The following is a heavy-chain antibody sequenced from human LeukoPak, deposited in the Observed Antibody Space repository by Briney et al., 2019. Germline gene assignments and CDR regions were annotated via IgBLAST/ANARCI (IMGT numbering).Heavy chain of an antibody. J-gene: IGHJ4*02. Sequence: ASVRVSCKASGYTFTSYGISWVRQAPGQGLEWMGWISTYNADTDYAQKFQGRVTMTTETSTSTAYMELRSLTSDDTAVYYCARDPGQYYDILTGYYTPHYFDYWGQGTLVTVSS. CDR1: GYTFTSYG. CDR3: ARDPGQYYDILTGYYTPHYFDY. V-gene: IGHV1-18*01. CDR2: ISTYNADT. D-gene: IGHD3-9*01.